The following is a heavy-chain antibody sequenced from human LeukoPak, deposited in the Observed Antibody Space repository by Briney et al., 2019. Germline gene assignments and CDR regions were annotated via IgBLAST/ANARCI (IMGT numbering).Heavy chain of an antibody. J-gene: IGHJ4*02. CDR1: GFTFSSYS. CDR2: ISSSSSYI. Sequence: GGSLRLSCAASGFTFSSYSMNWVRQAPGKGLEWVSSISSSSSYIYYADSVKGRFTISRNNAKNSLYLQMNSLRAEDTAVYYCARASFGAFDYWGQGTLVTVSS. V-gene: IGHV3-21*01. D-gene: IGHD3-16*01. CDR3: ARASFGAFDY.